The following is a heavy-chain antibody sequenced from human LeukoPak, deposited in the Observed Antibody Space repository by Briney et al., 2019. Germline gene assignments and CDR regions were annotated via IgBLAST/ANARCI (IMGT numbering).Heavy chain of an antibody. J-gene: IGHJ4*02. D-gene: IGHD3-10*01. CDR1: GFTFSTQG. V-gene: IGHV3-33*01. CDR3: ARDLRKGSYFDC. CDR2: IWYDGSNK. Sequence: GGSLRLSCAASGFTFSTQGMHWVRQAPGKGLEWVALIWYDGSNKYYADSVKGRFTISRDNSKNTLYLQMNSLRVEDTAVYYCARDLRKGSYFDCWGQGTLVTVPS.